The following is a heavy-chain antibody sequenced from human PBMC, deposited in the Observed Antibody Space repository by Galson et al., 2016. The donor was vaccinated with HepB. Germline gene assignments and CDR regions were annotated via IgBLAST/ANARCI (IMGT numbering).Heavy chain of an antibody. D-gene: IGHD1-14*01. CDR3: AKDLPGTMSFDY. CDR1: GFIFNHFG. J-gene: IGHJ4*02. V-gene: IGHV3-30*18. CDR2: VSFDGSYT. Sequence: SLRLSCAGSGFIFNHFGMHWVRRVPGKGLEWVAGVSFDGSYTSSADSVKGRLSISRDSFKNTLYLQMNSLRSEDTAVYYCAKDLPGTMSFDYWGQGTLVTVSS.